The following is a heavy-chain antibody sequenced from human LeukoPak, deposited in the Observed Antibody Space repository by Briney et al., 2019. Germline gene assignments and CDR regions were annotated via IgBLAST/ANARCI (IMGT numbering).Heavy chain of an antibody. CDR2: IYHSGST. CDR1: GGSISSSSYY. CDR3: ARGVISSGWLPAFDY. J-gene: IGHJ4*02. V-gene: IGHV4-61*05. Sequence: SETLSLTCTVSGGSISSSSYYWGWIRQPPGKGLEWIGYIYHSGSTNYNPSLKSRVTISVDTSKNQFSLKLSSVTAADTAVYYCARGVISSGWLPAFDYWGQGTLVTVSS. D-gene: IGHD6-19*01.